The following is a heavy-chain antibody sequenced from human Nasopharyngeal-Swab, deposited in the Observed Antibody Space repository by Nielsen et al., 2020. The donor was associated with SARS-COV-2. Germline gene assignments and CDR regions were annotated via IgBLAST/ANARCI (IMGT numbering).Heavy chain of an antibody. V-gene: IGHV1-69*01. Sequence: WVRQAPGQGLEGMGGIIPIFGTANYAQKFQGRVTITADESTSTAYMELSSLRSEDTAVYYCARDGYSSSSVYYYYYYGMDVWGQGTTVTVSS. J-gene: IGHJ6*02. CDR2: IIPIFGTA. D-gene: IGHD6-6*01. CDR3: ARDGYSSSSVYYYYYYGMDV.